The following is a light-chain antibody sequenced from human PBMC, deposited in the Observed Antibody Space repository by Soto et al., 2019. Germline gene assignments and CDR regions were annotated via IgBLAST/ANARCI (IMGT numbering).Light chain of an antibody. CDR2: GAS. J-gene: IGKJ2*01. V-gene: IGKV3-15*01. CDR3: QQYNKWPYP. CDR1: QSVATN. Sequence: EIVMTQSPATLSVSPGERATLSCRASQSVATNLAWYQQKPGQSPRLLIYGASTRATGIPAGFSGDGSGTEFTLTISSLQSEDFAVYFCQQYNKWPYPFGQGTKLEIK.